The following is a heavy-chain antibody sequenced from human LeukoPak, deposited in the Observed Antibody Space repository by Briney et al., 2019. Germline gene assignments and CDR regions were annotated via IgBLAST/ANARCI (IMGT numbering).Heavy chain of an antibody. J-gene: IGHJ4*02. CDR3: AKAPGDIVARGSEYNFGFRSGGQRSGLAAYYFDY. Sequence: GGSLRLSCAASGFTFSSSAMSWVRQAPGKGLEWVSGISGSGDSTYFADSVKGRFTISRDNSKNTLYLQVNSLRAEDAAVYYCAKAPGDIVARGSEYNFGFRSGGQRSGLAAYYFDYWGQGTLVTVSS. CDR1: GFTFSSSA. D-gene: IGHD2-15*01. V-gene: IGHV3-23*01. CDR2: ISGSGDST.